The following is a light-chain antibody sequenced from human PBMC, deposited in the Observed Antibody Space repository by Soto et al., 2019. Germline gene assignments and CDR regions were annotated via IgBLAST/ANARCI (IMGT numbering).Light chain of an antibody. Sequence: QSVLTQPPSASGTPGQRVTISCSGSSSNIGSNYVYWYQQLPGTAPKLLIYRNNQRPSGVPDRFSGSKSGTSASLAISGLRSEDEANYYCAAWDDSLGGVMFGGGTKVTVL. J-gene: IGLJ3*02. CDR1: SSNIGSNY. CDR2: RNN. V-gene: IGLV1-47*01. CDR3: AAWDDSLGGVM.